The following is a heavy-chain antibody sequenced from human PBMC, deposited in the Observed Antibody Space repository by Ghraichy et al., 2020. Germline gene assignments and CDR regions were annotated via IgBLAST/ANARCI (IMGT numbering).Heavy chain of an antibody. D-gene: IGHD2/OR15-2a*01. CDR2: VYYSGST. CDR1: GGSVSSGSYY. J-gene: IGHJ6*02. CDR3: ARDHRERNVVQPSDIAYYGMDV. V-gene: IGHV4-61*01. Sequence: GSLRLSCIVSGGSVSSGSYYWSWIRQPPGKGLEWIGSVYYSGSTNYNPSLKSRVSISIDTSKNQFSLKLSSVTAADTALYYCARDHRERNVVQPSDIAYYGMDVWGQGTTVTVSS.